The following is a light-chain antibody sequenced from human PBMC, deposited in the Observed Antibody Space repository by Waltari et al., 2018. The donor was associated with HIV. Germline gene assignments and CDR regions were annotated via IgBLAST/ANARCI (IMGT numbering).Light chain of an antibody. V-gene: IGLV3-9*01. CDR3: QVWDRSTGV. Sequence: YDLTQPVSLSVALGQTARLPCGGKNIGAKRVRWYQQRPGQAPVLIFYRDSDRPSGIPERFSASNSGNTATLTISKAQAGDEADYYCQVWDRSTGVFGGGTKLTVL. J-gene: IGLJ2*01. CDR1: NIGAKR. CDR2: RDS.